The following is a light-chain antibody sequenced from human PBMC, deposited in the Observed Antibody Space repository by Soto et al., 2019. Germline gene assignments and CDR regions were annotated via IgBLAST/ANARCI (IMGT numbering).Light chain of an antibody. CDR1: QSLLHSNGYNY. Sequence: DIVLTQSPLSLPVTPGEPASISCRSSQSLLHSNGYNYLDWYLQKPGQSPQLLIYLGSDRASGVPDRLSGSGSGTDFTLKISRVEAEDVGVYYCMQALQSPWTFGQGTKVEI. CDR3: MQALQSPWT. J-gene: IGKJ1*01. V-gene: IGKV2-28*01. CDR2: LGS.